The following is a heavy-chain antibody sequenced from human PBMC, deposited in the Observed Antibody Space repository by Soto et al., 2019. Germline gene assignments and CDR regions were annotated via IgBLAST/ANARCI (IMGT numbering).Heavy chain of an antibody. CDR3: AREANTIYAPHGLDV. Sequence: GASLRLSCAVSGFPIDSYSMSWVRQAPGQGLEWLASLSSGSFYIFHADSIRGRFTISRDDAKNLLFLQMNSLTIEDTATYYCAREANTIYAPHGLDVWGQGTPVTVSS. V-gene: IGHV3-21*01. CDR1: GFPIDSYS. CDR2: LSSGSFYI. J-gene: IGHJ6*02. D-gene: IGHD3-3*01.